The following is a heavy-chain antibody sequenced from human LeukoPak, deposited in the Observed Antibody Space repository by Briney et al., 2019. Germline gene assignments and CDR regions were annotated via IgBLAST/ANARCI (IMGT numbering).Heavy chain of an antibody. D-gene: IGHD3-16*01. CDR1: GGTFSRYA. J-gene: IGHJ4*02. Sequence: GASIKASCKASGGTFSRYAISCVQQAPGQRLQSLGRIIPILGIANYAQKFQGRVTITADKSTSTAYMELSSLRSEDTAVYYCARGPKHLSYALDYWGQGTLVTVSS. CDR3: ARGPKHLSYALDY. CDR2: IIPILGIA. V-gene: IGHV1-69*04.